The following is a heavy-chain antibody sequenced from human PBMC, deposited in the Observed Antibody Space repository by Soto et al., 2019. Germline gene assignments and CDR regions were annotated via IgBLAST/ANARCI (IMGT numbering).Heavy chain of an antibody. CDR3: ARLGTTRPFDY. Sequence: QLQLQESGPGLVKPSETLSLTCTVSDGSISSSSYYWGWIRQPPGKGLEWIGSIYYSGSTYYNPSLKSRVNISVDTSKNQFSLKLSSVTAADTAVYYCARLGTTRPFDYWGQGTLVTVSS. V-gene: IGHV4-39*01. CDR2: IYYSGST. CDR1: DGSISSSSYY. J-gene: IGHJ4*02. D-gene: IGHD1-1*01.